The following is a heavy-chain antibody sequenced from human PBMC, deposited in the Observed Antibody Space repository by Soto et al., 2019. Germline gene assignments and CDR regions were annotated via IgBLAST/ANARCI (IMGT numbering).Heavy chain of an antibody. CDR3: ARVKVPAAILGAFDL. Sequence: GASVKVSCKVSGYTFTTYYIHWVRQAPGQGLEWMAWINPDSGATYSAPKFQGRVTVTSDTSISTASMEMSRLTSDDTAVYYCARVKVPAAILGAFDLWGQGTLVTVSS. CDR2: INPDSGAT. J-gene: IGHJ3*01. V-gene: IGHV1-2*02. D-gene: IGHD2-2*02. CDR1: GYTFTTYY.